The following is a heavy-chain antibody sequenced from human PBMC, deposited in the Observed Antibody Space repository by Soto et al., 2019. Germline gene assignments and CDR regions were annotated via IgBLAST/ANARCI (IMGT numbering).Heavy chain of an antibody. Sequence: GGSLRLSCAASGLTFSDDHMNWIRQAPGKGLEWVSAISGSGGSTYYADSVKGRFTISRDNSKNTLYLQMNSLRAEDTAVYYCAKDVEGGSHFDYWGQGTLVTVSS. CDR1: GLTFSDDH. D-gene: IGHD2-15*01. CDR3: AKDVEGGSHFDY. J-gene: IGHJ4*02. V-gene: IGHV3-23*01. CDR2: ISGSGGST.